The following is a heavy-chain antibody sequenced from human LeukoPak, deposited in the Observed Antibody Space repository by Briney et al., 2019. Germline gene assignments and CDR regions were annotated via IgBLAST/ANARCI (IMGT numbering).Heavy chain of an antibody. CDR2: INSDGSST. Sequence: GGSLRLSCAASGFTFSSYWMHWVRQAPGEGLVWVSRINSDGSSTSYADSVKGRFTISRDNAKNTLYLQMNSLRVEDTAVYYCARAVRRSGYYKDYYFDYWGQGTLVTVSS. V-gene: IGHV3-74*01. CDR1: GFTFSSYW. J-gene: IGHJ4*02. CDR3: ARAVRRSGYYKDYYFDY. D-gene: IGHD3-22*01.